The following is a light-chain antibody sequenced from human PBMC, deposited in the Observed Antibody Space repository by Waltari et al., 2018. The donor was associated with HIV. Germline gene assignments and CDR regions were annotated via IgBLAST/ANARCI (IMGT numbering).Light chain of an antibody. Sequence: AIQMTKSQSSLSASVGDKFTITCRASQGIRNDLGWYQQKPGKAPKLLIYAASSLQSGVPSRFSGSGSGTDFTLTISSLQPEDFATYYCLQDYNYPLTFGQGTKVEIK. CDR1: QGIRND. J-gene: IGKJ1*01. V-gene: IGKV1-6*01. CDR3: LQDYNYPLT. CDR2: AAS.